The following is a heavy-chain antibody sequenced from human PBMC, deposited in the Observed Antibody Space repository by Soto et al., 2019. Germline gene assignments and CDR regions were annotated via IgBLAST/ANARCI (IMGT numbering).Heavy chain of an antibody. CDR1: GYSFTSYW. V-gene: IGHV5-51*01. CDR2: IYPGDSDT. CDR3: ATRKAYCGGDCYAFDI. Sequence: GESLKISCKGSGYSFTSYWIGWVRQMPGKGLEWMGIIYPGDSDTRYSPSFQGQVTISADKSISTAYLQWSSLKASDTAMYYCATRKAYCGGDCYAFDIWGQGTMVTDSS. D-gene: IGHD2-21*02. J-gene: IGHJ3*02.